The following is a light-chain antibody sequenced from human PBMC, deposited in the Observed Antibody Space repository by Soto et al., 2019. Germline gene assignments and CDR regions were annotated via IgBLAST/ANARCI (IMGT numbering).Light chain of an antibody. V-gene: IGLV2-14*03. J-gene: IGLJ2*01. Sequence: QSALTQPASVSGSLGQSITISCTGTSIDVGGYNYVSWYQQHPGQAPKLLIYDVSHRPSGISYRFSGSKSGNTASLTISGLQAEDEADYYCSSYTGSAALVIFGRGTKLTVL. CDR2: DVS. CDR1: SIDVGGYNY. CDR3: SSYTGSAALVI.